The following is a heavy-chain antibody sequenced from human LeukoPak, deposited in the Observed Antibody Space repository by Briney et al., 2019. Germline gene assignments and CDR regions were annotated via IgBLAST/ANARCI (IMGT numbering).Heavy chain of an antibody. J-gene: IGHJ4*02. CDR1: GFTFSDYY. D-gene: IGHD4-17*01. V-gene: IGHV3-66*01. Sequence: GGSLRLSCAASGFTFSDYYMSWVRQAPGKGLEWVSVIYSGGSTYYADSVKGRFTISRDNSKNTLYLQMNSLRAEDTAVYYCARDLVDYGDYRIDYWGQGTLVTVSS. CDR3: ARDLVDYGDYRIDY. CDR2: IYSGGST.